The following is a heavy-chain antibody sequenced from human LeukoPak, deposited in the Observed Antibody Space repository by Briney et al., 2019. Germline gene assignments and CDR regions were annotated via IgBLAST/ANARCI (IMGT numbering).Heavy chain of an antibody. Sequence: PSETLSLTCAVSGASFTSCYWSWVRQSAGKGLEWIGRLYTTGTTNYNPSLKSRVTMSGDSFKNQLSLTLTSVTAADTAVYYCVRDGANWEEPNDAFDTWGQGTLVTVSS. D-gene: IGHD1-26*01. J-gene: IGHJ3*02. CDR2: LYTTGTT. CDR1: GASFTSCY. V-gene: IGHV4-4*07. CDR3: VRDGANWEEPNDAFDT.